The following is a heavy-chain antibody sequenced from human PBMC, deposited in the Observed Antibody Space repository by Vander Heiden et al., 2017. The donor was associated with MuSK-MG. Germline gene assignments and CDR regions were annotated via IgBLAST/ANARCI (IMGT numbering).Heavy chain of an antibody. D-gene: IGHD1-1*01. V-gene: IGHV3-48*01. CDR3: ARDRSSKGTNWFDP. CDR2: ISSSSSTI. Sequence: EVQLVESGGGLVQPGGSLRLSCAASGFTFSSYSMNWVRQAPGKGLEWVSYISSSSSTIYYADSVKGRFTISRDNAKNSLYLQMNSLRAEDTAVYYCARDRSSKGTNWFDPWGQGTLVTVSS. CDR1: GFTFSSYS. J-gene: IGHJ5*02.